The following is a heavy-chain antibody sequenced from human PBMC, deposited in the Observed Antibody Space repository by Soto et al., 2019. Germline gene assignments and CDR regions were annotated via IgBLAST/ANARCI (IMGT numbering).Heavy chain of an antibody. D-gene: IGHD2-21*01. V-gene: IGHV3-23*01. CDR1: GFSFGSYA. Sequence: GGSLRLSCAASGFSFGSYAMSWVRQAPGEGLEWVSGVTASGVTTNYADSVKDRFTISRDNLKNTLYLQMNSLRAEDTALYYCVKARGSILGGSDVWRQGTTVTVSS. CDR2: VTASGVTT. CDR3: VKARGSILGGSDV. J-gene: IGHJ6*02.